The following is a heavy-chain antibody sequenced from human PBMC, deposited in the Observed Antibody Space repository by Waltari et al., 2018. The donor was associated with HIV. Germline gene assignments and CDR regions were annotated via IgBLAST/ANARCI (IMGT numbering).Heavy chain of an antibody. J-gene: IGHJ4*02. CDR1: GYDFSTFD. CDR3: ARSRPGAVFGDN. V-gene: IGHV1-8*01. Sequence: QVQLVQSGAEVTQPGASVKVSCKTSGYDFSTFDINWVRQAPGQGFEWMGWMSPSSGKTGYAQKFHGRVSMTRDTSIDTAYMQLSRLTSRDTAVYYCARSRPGAVFGDNWGQGTLVVVSS. CDR2: MSPSSGKT. D-gene: IGHD3-3*01.